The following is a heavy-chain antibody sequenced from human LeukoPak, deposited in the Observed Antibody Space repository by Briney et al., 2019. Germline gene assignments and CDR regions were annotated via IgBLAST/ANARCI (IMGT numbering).Heavy chain of an antibody. D-gene: IGHD2-15*01. V-gene: IGHV1-18*01. CDR2: ISAYNGNT. J-gene: IGHJ5*02. CDR1: GYTFTSYG. Sequence: GASVKVSCKASGYTFTSYGISWVRQAPGQGLEWMGWISAYNGNTNYAQKFQGRVTITTDESTSTAYMELSSLRSEDTAVYYCARLCNGVGCGWFDPWGQGTLVTVSS. CDR3: ARLCNGVGCGWFDP.